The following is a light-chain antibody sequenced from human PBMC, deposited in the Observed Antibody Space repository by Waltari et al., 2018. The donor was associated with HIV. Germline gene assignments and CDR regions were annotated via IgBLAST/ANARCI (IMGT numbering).Light chain of an antibody. V-gene: IGKV3-15*01. CDR1: QSINNN. CDR2: GAS. Sequence: EIVMTQSPAPLSVSPGERATLSCRASQSINNNLAWYQQKPGQAPRLLIYGASTRATGIPARFSGSGSATEFALTISSLQSGDFAVYFCQQYKNWPYTFGQGTKLEIK. J-gene: IGKJ2*01. CDR3: QQYKNWPYT.